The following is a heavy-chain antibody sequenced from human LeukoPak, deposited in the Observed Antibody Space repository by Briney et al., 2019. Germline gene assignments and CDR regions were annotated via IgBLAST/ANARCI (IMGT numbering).Heavy chain of an antibody. CDR2: ISGSGDTT. CDR3: AKRASSAFDI. V-gene: IGHV3-23*01. CDR1: GLTFTSYA. J-gene: IGHJ3*02. Sequence: GESLKISCAASGLTFTSYAMSWVRQAPGKGLEWVSVISGSGDTTYYADSVKGRFTISRDNSKNTLYLQMSSLRAEDTAVYYCAKRASSAFDIWGQGTVVIVSS.